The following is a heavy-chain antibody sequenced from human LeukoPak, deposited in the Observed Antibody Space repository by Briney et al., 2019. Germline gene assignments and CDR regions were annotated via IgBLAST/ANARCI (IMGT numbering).Heavy chain of an antibody. D-gene: IGHD2-2*01. CDR2: ISSSSSYI. CDR3: ARVPPCSTSRHQFDY. Sequence: GGSLRLSCAASGFTFSSYSMNWVRQAPGKGLEWVSSISSSSSYIYYADSVKGRFTISRDNAKNSPYLQMNSPRAEDTAVYYCARVPPCSTSRHQFDYWGQGTLVTVSS. J-gene: IGHJ4*02. V-gene: IGHV3-21*01. CDR1: GFTFSSYS.